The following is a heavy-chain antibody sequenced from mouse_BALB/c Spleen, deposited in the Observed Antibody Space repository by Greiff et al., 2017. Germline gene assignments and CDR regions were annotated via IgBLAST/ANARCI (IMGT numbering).Heavy chain of an antibody. CDR3: ASGNRYDEGFAY. CDR2: IDPSDSYT. Sequence: VQLQQPGAELVKPGASVKLSCKASGYTFTSYWMHWVKQRPGQGLEWIGEIDPSDSYTNYNQKFKGKATLTVDKSSSTAYMQLSSLTSEDSAVYYCASGNRYDEGFAYWGQGTLVTVSA. J-gene: IGHJ3*01. CDR1: GYTFTSYW. D-gene: IGHD2-14*01. V-gene: IGHV1-69*02.